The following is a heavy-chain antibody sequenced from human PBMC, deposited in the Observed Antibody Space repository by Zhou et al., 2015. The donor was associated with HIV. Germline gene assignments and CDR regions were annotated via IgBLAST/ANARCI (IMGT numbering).Heavy chain of an antibody. CDR1: GYNFAGYY. CDR2: IDPKNGAT. D-gene: IGHD5/OR15-5a*01. Sequence: QVQLVQSGAEVKKPGASVKVSCKASGYNFAGYYLHWVRQAPGQGLEWMGRIDPKNGATVYAQKFQDRVTVTGDTSINTAYLELYGLQSDDTAVYYCARDAAVSLDYWGRGTLVTVSS. CDR3: ARDAAVSLDY. V-gene: IGHV1-2*06. J-gene: IGHJ4*02.